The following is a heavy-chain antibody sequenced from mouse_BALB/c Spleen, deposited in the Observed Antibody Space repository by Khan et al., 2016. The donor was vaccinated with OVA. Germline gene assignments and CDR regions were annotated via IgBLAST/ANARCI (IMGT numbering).Heavy chain of an antibody. D-gene: IGHD1-1*01. CDR2: ISYSDNT. Sequence: EVQLQESGPGLVKPSQSLSLTCTVTGYSITSDYAWQWIRQFPGNKLEWMGYISYSDNTSYNPSLKSRISITRDTSKNQFFLQLNSVPTEDTATYYCARMKHSYVCGYCDVGGAGTTVTVAS. J-gene: IGHJ1*01. CDR3: ARMKHSYVCGYCDV. CDR1: GYSITSDYA. V-gene: IGHV3-2*02.